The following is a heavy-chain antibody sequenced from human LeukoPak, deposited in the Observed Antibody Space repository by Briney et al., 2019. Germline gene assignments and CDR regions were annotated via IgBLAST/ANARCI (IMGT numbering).Heavy chain of an antibody. CDR2: IYYSGST. D-gene: IGHD6-13*01. J-gene: IGHJ5*02. Sequence: SETLSLTCAVHGGSFSGYYWGWIRQPPGKGLEWIGSIYYSGSTYYNPSPKSRVTISVDTSKNQFSLKLSSLTAADTAVYYCARAQSSSWYRGWFDPWGQGTLVTVSS. CDR1: GGSFSGYY. V-gene: IGHV4-34*01. CDR3: ARAQSSSWYRGWFDP.